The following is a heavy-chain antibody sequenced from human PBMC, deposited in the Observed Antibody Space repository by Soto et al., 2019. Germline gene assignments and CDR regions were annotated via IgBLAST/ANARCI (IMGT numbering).Heavy chain of an antibody. D-gene: IGHD2-2*01. CDR3: ARGYCSSTSCNHFDY. CDR1: GYTFTSYG. V-gene: IGHV1-18*01. CDR2: ISAYNGNT. Sequence: GASVKVSCKASGYTFTSYGISWVRQAPGQGLEWMGWISAYNGNTNYAQKLQGRVTMTTDTSTSTAYMELRSLRSDDTAVYYCARGYCSSTSCNHFDYWGQGILVTVSS. J-gene: IGHJ4*02.